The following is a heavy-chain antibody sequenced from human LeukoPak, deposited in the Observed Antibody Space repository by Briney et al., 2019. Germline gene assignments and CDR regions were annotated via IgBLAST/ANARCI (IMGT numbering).Heavy chain of an antibody. CDR3: AKGSGGSCYSSGDV. D-gene: IGHD2-15*01. J-gene: IGHJ6*02. V-gene: IGHV3-30*18. CDR2: ISSDGSSK. CDR1: GFTFSNYA. Sequence: GGSLRLSCAASGFTFSNYAIHWVRQAPGKGLEWVAAISSDGSSKYYAGSVRGRSTISRDKSNNTVSLQMSSLRAEDTAVYYCAKGSGGSCYSSGDVWGQGTTVTVSS.